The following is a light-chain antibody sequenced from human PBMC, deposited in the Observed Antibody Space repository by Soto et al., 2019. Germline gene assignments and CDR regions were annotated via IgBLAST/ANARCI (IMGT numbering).Light chain of an antibody. V-gene: IGLV2-14*01. CDR2: EVS. CDR1: SSDVGGHNY. Sequence: QSVLTQPASMSGSPGQSITISCIGTSSDVGGHNYVSWYQQYPGKAPKLLISEVSDRPSGISNRFSGSTSGSTASLTISWLQAEDEADYYCSSYTSSSTWIFGGGTKLTVL. CDR3: SSYTSSSTWI. J-gene: IGLJ2*01.